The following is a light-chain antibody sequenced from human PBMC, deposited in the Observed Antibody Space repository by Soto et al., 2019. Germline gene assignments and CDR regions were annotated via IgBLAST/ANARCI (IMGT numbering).Light chain of an antibody. V-gene: IGKV3-15*01. CDR3: QQYGSSGT. Sequence: EILMTQSPATLSVSPGERATLSCRASQSIGSKLAWYQQKPGQAPRLLFYGASNRATGIPVRFSGSGSGTEFTLTISSLRSEDFAVYYCQQYGSSGTFGQGTKVDIK. CDR2: GAS. CDR1: QSIGSK. J-gene: IGKJ1*01.